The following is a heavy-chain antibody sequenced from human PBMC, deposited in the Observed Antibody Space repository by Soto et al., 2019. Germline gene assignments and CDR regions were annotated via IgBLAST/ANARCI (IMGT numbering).Heavy chain of an antibody. CDR1: GGSISSNY. V-gene: IGHV4-59*01. CDR3: ARYRREAVAGYTLDN. CDR2: VYNSGST. Sequence: SETLSLTCTVSGGSISSNYWTWIRQPPGKGPEWIGYVYNSGSTNYNPSLKSRVTISEDTSKSQFSLKVNSMTAADTAVYYCARYRREAVAGYTLDNWGQGILVTVSS. J-gene: IGHJ4*02. D-gene: IGHD6-13*01.